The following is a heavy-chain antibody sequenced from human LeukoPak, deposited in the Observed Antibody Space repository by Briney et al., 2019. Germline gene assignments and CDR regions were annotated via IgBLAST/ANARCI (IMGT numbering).Heavy chain of an antibody. CDR3: ASSTVYYYYYMDV. CDR2: IYSGGST. Sequence: GGSLRLSCAASGFTVSSNYMSWVRQAPGKGLEWVSVIYSGGSTYYADSVKGRFTISRDNSKNTLYLQMNSLSAEDTAVYYCASSTVYYYYYMDVWGKGTTVTASS. CDR1: GFTVSSNY. V-gene: IGHV3-66*02. J-gene: IGHJ6*03. D-gene: IGHD2-2*01.